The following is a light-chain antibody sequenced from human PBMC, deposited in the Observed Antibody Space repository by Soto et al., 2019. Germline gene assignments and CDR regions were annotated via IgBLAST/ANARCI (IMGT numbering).Light chain of an antibody. CDR3: QQYNNWPQT. CDR1: QSVSSN. CDR2: GAS. V-gene: IGKV3-15*01. J-gene: IGKJ1*01. Sequence: EIVLTQYPGTLSLSPGERATLSCRASQSVSSNLAWYQQKPGQAPRLLIYGASTRATGIPARFSGSGSGTEFTLTISSLQPEDFAVYYCQQYNNWPQTFGQGTKVDIK.